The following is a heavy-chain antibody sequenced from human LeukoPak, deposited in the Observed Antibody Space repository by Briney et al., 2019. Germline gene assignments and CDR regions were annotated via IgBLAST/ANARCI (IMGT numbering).Heavy chain of an antibody. CDR2: IYHSGST. Sequence: SETLSLTCAVSGGSISSSNWWSWVRQPPGKGLEWIGEIYHSGSTNYNPSLKSRVTISVDKSKNQFSLKLSSVTAADTAVYYCATYGDYLDAFDIWGQGTMVTVSS. D-gene: IGHD4-17*01. V-gene: IGHV4-4*02. CDR3: ATYGDYLDAFDI. J-gene: IGHJ3*02. CDR1: GGSISSSNW.